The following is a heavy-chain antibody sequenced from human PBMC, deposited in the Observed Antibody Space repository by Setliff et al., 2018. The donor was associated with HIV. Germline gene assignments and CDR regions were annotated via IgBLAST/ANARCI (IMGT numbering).Heavy chain of an antibody. CDR1: GGSISSYY. CDR2: IYYSGTA. Sequence: PSETLSLTCTVSGGSISSYYWGWIRLSPGKGLEWIGYIYYSGTADYNPSLKSRATISIDTSNNQFALKLTSMTAADTAVYFCARLKSASGYFGFDSWGQGTLVTVSS. CDR3: ARLKSASGYFGFDS. D-gene: IGHD5-12*01. J-gene: IGHJ4*02. V-gene: IGHV4-59*08.